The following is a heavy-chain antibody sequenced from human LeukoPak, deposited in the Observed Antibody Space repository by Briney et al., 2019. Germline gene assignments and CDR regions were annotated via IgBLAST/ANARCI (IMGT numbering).Heavy chain of an antibody. V-gene: IGHV4-59*08. Sequence: PSETLSHTCTVSGGSIFSYYWSWTRQPPGKGLEWVGYIHYSGTTNYNPSLKSRVTISVDTSKNQFSLKLSSVTAADTAVYYCARHWYSSSSGGYYFDYWGQGTLVTVSS. CDR1: GGSIFSYY. CDR2: IHYSGTT. CDR3: ARHWYSSSSGGYYFDY. J-gene: IGHJ4*02. D-gene: IGHD6-6*01.